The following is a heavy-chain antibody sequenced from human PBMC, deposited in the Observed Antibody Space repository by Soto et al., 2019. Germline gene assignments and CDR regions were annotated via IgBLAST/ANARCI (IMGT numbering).Heavy chain of an antibody. CDR3: ARELAALYYYYYYGMDV. D-gene: IGHD6-6*01. CDR1: GYTFTSYY. J-gene: IGHJ6*02. CDR2: INPSGGST. Sequence: ASVKVSSKASGYTFTSYYMHWVRQAPGQGLEWMGIINPSGGSTSYAQKFQGRVTMTRDTSTSTVYMELSSLRSEDTAVYYCARELAALYYYYYYGMDVWGQGTTVTVSS. V-gene: IGHV1-46*01.